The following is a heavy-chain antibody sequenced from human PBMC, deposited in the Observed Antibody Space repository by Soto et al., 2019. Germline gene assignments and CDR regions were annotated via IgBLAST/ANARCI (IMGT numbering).Heavy chain of an antibody. J-gene: IGHJ5*02. CDR2: ISGSGGST. CDR1: GFTFSSYA. Sequence: GSLLLACAASGFTFSSYAMSWVRQAPGKGLEWVSAISGSGGSTYYADSVKVRFTISRDNSKNTLYLQMNSLRAEDTAVYYCAKDLTVVVPAENWFDPWGQGTLVTVSS. V-gene: IGHV3-23*01. D-gene: IGHD2-2*01. CDR3: AKDLTVVVPAENWFDP.